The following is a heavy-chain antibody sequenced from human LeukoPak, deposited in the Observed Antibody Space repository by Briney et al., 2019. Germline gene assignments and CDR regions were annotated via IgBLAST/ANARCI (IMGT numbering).Heavy chain of an antibody. CDR1: GGTFSSYA. V-gene: IGHV1-18*01. J-gene: IGHJ4*02. CDR2: ISGYIGNT. D-gene: IGHD2-2*02. CDR3: ARDLRRYCSSTSCYIGSYFDY. Sequence: ASVKVSCKASGGTFSSYAIIWVRQAPGQGLEWMGWISGYIGNTNYAQKLQGRVTMTTDTSTTTASMELRSLRSDDTAVYYCARDLRRYCSSTSCYIGSYFDYWGQGTLVTVSS.